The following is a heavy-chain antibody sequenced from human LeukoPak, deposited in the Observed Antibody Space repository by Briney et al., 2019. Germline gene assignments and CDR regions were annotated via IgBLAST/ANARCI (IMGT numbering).Heavy chain of an antibody. CDR2: IYPGDSDT. J-gene: IGHJ4*02. V-gene: IGHV5-51*01. D-gene: IGHD6-13*01. CDR3: ARLYSSSWYVGPEYFDY. CDR1: GYRFTSYW. Sequence: GESLKISCKGSGYRFTSYWIGWVRRMPGKGLEWMGIIYPGDSDTRYSPSFQGQVTISADKSISTAYLQWSSLKASDTAMYYCARLYSSSWYVGPEYFDYWGQGTLVTVSS.